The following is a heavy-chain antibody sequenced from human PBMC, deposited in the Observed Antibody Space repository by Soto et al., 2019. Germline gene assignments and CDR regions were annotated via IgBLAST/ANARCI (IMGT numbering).Heavy chain of an antibody. D-gene: IGHD2-15*01. CDR3: ARDQAVIVVVVAPLLNASDI. CDR2: ISSSSSYI. V-gene: IGHV3-21*01. CDR1: GFTFSSYS. J-gene: IGHJ3*02. Sequence: GGSLRLSCAASGFTFSSYSMNWVRQAPGKGLEWVSSISSSSSYIYYADSVKGRFTISRANAKNSLYLQMNSLRAEDTAVYYCARDQAVIVVVVAPLLNASDIWGQGTMVTGSS.